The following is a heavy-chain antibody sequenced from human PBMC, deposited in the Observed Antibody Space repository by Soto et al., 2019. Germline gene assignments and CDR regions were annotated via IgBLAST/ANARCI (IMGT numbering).Heavy chain of an antibody. Sequence: PGGSLRLSCAVSGFTFSSIHVNWVRQAPGKGLEWISYISSTYEIWYADSVRGRFTISRDNGRNSLFLQMSSLRDEDTAVYYCARDRDWAFDYWGLGTLVTVSS. D-gene: IGHD2-21*02. J-gene: IGHJ4*02. V-gene: IGHV3-48*02. CDR2: ISSTYEI. CDR3: ARDRDWAFDY. CDR1: GFTFSSIH.